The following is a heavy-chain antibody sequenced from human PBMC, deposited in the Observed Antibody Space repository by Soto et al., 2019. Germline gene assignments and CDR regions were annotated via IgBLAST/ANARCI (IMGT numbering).Heavy chain of an antibody. D-gene: IGHD4-4*01. Sequence: EVQLLESGGGLVQPGGSLRLSCAASGFIFNAYAMTWVRQAPGKGREGASAIGGSGGNTYYAASVKARFTIPRDNSKDTVDLEMNRLRVDDTAVYFCARVASDYINSADHWGQGILVTVSS. CDR1: GFIFNAYA. CDR3: ARVASDYINSADH. J-gene: IGHJ4*02. V-gene: IGHV3-23*01. CDR2: IGGSGGNT.